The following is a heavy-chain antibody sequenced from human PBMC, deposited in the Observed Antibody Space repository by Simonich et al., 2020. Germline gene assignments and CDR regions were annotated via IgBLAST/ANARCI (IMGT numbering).Heavy chain of an antibody. CDR2: ISAYNGNT. D-gene: IGHD2-15*01. J-gene: IGHJ4*02. CDR1: GYTFTSYG. V-gene: IGHV1-18*01. Sequence: QVQLVQSGAEVKKPGASVKVSCKASGYTFTSYGISWVRQAPGQGLEWTGMISAYNGNTNDAQNLQGRVTMTTDTSTSTAYMELRSLRSDDTAVYYCARASRGTWWYYYFDYWGQGTLVTVSS. CDR3: ARASRGTWWYYYFDY.